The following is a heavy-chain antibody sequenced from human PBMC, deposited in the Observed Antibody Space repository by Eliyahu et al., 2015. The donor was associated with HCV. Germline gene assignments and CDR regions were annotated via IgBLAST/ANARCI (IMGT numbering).Heavy chain of an antibody. D-gene: IGHD6-19*01. V-gene: IGHV4-59*01. CDR1: GGSIXTYY. CDR3: ASGGGGIAVAGTGGWFDP. Sequence: QVQLQESGPGLVKPSETLSLTCTVSGGSIXTYYWXWIRQPPGKGXXWIGYIHYSGXTTYNPSLXXRVTIXVATSKNQFSLNLTSVTAADTAVYYXASGGGGIAVAGTGGWFDPWGQGTLVTVSS. J-gene: IGHJ5*02. CDR2: IHYSGXT.